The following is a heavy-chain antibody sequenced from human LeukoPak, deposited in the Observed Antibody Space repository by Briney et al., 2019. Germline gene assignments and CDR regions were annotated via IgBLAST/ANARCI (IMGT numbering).Heavy chain of an antibody. CDR1: GFTFSSYG. D-gene: IGHD4-23*01. CDR2: ISYDGSNK. V-gene: IGHV3-30*18. CDR3: ANPTVVTLGKDAFDI. J-gene: IGHJ3*02. Sequence: GGSLRLSCAASGFTFSSYGMHWVRQAPGKGLEWVAVISYDGSNKYYADSVKGRFTISRDNSKNTLYLQMNSLRAEDTAVYYCANPTVVTLGKDAFDIRGQGTMVTVSS.